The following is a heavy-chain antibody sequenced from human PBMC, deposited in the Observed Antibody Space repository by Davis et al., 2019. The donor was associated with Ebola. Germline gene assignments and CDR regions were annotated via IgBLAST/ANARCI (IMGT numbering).Heavy chain of an antibody. CDR1: GDSVSSNSGS. D-gene: IGHD3-3*01. Sequence: HSQTLSLTCDISGDSVSSNSGSWNWIRQSPSRGLEWLGRTYYSSKWYKDYAVSVKSRITINPDTSKNQFPLQLNSVTTEDTAAYYCTRGWGRSGFDIWGHGTMVTVSS. CDR3: TRGWGRSGFDI. V-gene: IGHV6-1*01. J-gene: IGHJ3*02. CDR2: TYYSSKWYK.